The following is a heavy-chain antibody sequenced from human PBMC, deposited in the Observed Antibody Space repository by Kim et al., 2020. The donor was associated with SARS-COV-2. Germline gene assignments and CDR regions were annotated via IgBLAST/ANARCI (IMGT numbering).Heavy chain of an antibody. V-gene: IGHV3-21*01. CDR3: ARSYSSSWYDAFDI. D-gene: IGHD6-13*01. Sequence: ADPVRGRFTSSRDNAKNSLYLQMNSLRAEDTAVYYCARSYSSSWYDAFDIWGQGTMVTVSS. J-gene: IGHJ3*02.